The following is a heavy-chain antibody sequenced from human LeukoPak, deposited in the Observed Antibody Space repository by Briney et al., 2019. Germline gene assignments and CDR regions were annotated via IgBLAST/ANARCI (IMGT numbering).Heavy chain of an antibody. CDR1: GDSVSSNTAS. J-gene: IGHJ4*02. V-gene: IGHV6-1*01. CDR2: TYYRSRWYD. Sequence: SQTLSLTCAISGDSVSSNTASWDWIRQSPSRGLEWLGRTYYRSRWYDDDALSVKSRITINPDTSKNQFSLQLNSVTPEDTAVYYCTRDFDYWGQGTRVTVSS. CDR3: TRDFDY.